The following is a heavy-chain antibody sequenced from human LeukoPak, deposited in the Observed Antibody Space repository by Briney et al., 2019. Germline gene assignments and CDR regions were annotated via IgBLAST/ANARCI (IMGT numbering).Heavy chain of an antibody. D-gene: IGHD1-26*01. CDR3: ARDSVLSGSYGF. CDR1: GFTFSSYS. J-gene: IGHJ6*02. CDR2: ISSSSSYI. V-gene: IGHV3-21*01. Sequence: GWSLRLFCAASGFTFSSYSMNWVRQAPGKGPEWVSSISSSSSYIYYADPVKGRFTISRDNAKNSLYLQMNSLRAEDTAVYYCARDSVLSGSYGFWGQGTTVTVSS.